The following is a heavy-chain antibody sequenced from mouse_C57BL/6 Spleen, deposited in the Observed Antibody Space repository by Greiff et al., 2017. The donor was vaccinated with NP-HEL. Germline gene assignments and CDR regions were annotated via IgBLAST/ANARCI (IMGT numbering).Heavy chain of an antibody. CDR3: ARSHYGSSSYFDY. Sequence: VQLQQSGAELVRPGTSVKMSCKASGYTFTNYWIGWAKQRPGHGLEWIGDIYPGGGYTNYNEKFKGKATLTADKSSSTAYMQFSSLTSEDSAIYYCARSHYGSSSYFDYWGQGTTLTVSS. D-gene: IGHD1-1*01. V-gene: IGHV1-63*01. CDR2: IYPGGGYT. CDR1: GYTFTNYW. J-gene: IGHJ2*01.